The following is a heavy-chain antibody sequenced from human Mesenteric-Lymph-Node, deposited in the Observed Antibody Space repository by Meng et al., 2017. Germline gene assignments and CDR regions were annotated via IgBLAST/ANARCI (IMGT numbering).Heavy chain of an antibody. D-gene: IGHD3-10*01. J-gene: IGHJ4*02. CDR1: GGSFSGYY. V-gene: IGHV4-34*01. Sequence: VQLQQGGAGLLKPSETLSLSCDVYGGSFSGYYWSWIRQPPGTGLEWVGEINHSGGTNYNPSLKSRLTISVDRSKNDFSLKVTSVTAADTAVYYCARRRGGSGRDCWGQGTLVTVSS. CDR3: ARRRGGSGRDC. CDR2: INHSGGT.